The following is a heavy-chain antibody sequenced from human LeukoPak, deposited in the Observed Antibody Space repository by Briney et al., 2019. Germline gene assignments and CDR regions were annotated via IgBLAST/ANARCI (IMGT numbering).Heavy chain of an antibody. Sequence: GRSLRLSCAASGFTFDDYAMHWVRQAPGKGLEWVSGISWNSGSIGYADSVKGRFTISRDNARNSLYLQMNSLRAEDTALYYYAKVGYDSSFDYWGQGTLVTVSS. V-gene: IGHV3-9*01. J-gene: IGHJ4*02. D-gene: IGHD3-22*01. CDR2: ISWNSGSI. CDR3: AKVGYDSSFDY. CDR1: GFTFDDYA.